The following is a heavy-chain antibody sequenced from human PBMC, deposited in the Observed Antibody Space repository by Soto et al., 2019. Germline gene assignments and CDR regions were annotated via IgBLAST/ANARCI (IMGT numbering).Heavy chain of an antibody. Sequence: GGSLRLSCAASGFDFSVYWMNWVRQAPGKGPEWVANIKFDGSEKQYVDSVKGRFTISRDNARNSVFLQMNSLRAGDTAVYYCVKDGGYCSSATCYSPRNHYFDAWGQGTLVTVSS. V-gene: IGHV3-7*03. CDR1: GFDFSVYW. D-gene: IGHD2-2*01. CDR2: IKFDGSEK. J-gene: IGHJ5*02. CDR3: VKDGGYCSSATCYSPRNHYFDA.